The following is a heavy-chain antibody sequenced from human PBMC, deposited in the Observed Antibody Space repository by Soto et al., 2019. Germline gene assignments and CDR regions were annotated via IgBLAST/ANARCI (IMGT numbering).Heavy chain of an antibody. CDR2: IKSKTDGGTT. CDR3: AKDHLGAPHY. D-gene: IGHD4-17*01. Sequence: EVQLVESGGGLVRPGGSLRLSCAASGFTFSNAWMSWVRQAPGKGLEWVGRIKSKTDGGTTDYAAPVKGRFTISRDDSKNTLYLQMNSLRAEDTAVYYCAKDHLGAPHYWGQGTLVTVSS. V-gene: IGHV3-15*01. CDR1: GFTFSNAW. J-gene: IGHJ4*02.